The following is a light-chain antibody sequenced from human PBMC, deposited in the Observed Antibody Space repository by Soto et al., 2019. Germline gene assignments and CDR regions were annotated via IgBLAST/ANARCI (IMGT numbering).Light chain of an antibody. Sequence: EIVMTQSPATLSVSPGERATLSCRASQSISSKLSWYQQKPGQAPSLLIYGASTRATGIPARSSGSGSGTDFILTISSLQPEDFAVYYCQQDYNLPITFGQGTRLEI. J-gene: IGKJ5*01. CDR3: QQDYNLPIT. V-gene: IGKV3D-7*01. CDR1: QSISSK. CDR2: GAS.